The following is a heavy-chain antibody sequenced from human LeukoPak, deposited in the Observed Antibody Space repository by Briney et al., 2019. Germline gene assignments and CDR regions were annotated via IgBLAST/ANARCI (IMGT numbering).Heavy chain of an antibody. CDR3: ARQGYSSGWTGHFDY. CDR2: IYYSGST. D-gene: IGHD6-19*01. Sequence: PSETLSLTCTVSGGSISSSSYYWGWIRQPPGKGLEGIGSIYYSGSTYYNPSLQSRVTISVDTSKNQFSLKLSSVTAADTAVYFCARQGYSSGWTGHFDYWGQGTLVTVSS. CDR1: GGSISSSSYY. V-gene: IGHV4-39*01. J-gene: IGHJ4*02.